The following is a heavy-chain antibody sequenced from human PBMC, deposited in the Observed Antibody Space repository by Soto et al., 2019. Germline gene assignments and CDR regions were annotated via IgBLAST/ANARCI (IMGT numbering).Heavy chain of an antibody. CDR3: VKGGTRIESQYDY. J-gene: IGHJ4*02. D-gene: IGHD1-26*01. V-gene: IGHV3-64D*06. CDR1: GFVFKSYA. CDR2: IINNGLTT. Sequence: GGSLRLSCSVSGFVFKSYAMHWVRQAPGKGLEYVSGIINNGLTTYYADSVKGRFTISRDNSKNTLYLQMSSLRADDTGFYYCVKGGTRIESQYDYWGQGALVTVSS.